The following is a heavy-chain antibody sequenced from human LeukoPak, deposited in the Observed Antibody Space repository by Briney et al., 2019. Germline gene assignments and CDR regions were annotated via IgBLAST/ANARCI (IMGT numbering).Heavy chain of an antibody. CDR2: IYSGGNT. V-gene: IGHV3-53*01. J-gene: IGHJ4*02. CDR3: ARDLCSGGSCYDFDY. D-gene: IGHD2-15*01. CDR1: GFTVSSNS. Sequence: GGSLRLSCTVSGFTVSSNSMSWVRQAPGKGLEWVSFIYSGGNTHYSDSVKGRFTISRDNAKNSLYLQMNSLRAEDTAVYYCARDLCSGGSCYDFDYWGQGTLVTVSS.